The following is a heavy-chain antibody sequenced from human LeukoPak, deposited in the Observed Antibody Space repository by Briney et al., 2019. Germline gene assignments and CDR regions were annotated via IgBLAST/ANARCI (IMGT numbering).Heavy chain of an antibody. Sequence: GGSLRLSCAASGFTFSSYSMNWVRQAPGKGLEWVSYISSSSSTIYYADSVKGRFTISRDNAKNSLYLQMNSLRAEDTAVYYCARFIAVAGTGVDYWGQGTLVTVSS. D-gene: IGHD6-19*01. J-gene: IGHJ4*02. CDR2: ISSSSSTI. CDR3: ARFIAVAGTGVDY. V-gene: IGHV3-48*01. CDR1: GFTFSSYS.